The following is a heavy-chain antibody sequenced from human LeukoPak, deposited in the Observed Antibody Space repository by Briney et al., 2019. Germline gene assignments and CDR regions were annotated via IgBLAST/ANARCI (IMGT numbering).Heavy chain of an antibody. CDR2: IYYSGST. D-gene: IGHD3-10*01. J-gene: IGHJ5*02. Sequence: KSSETLSLTCTVSGGSISSGDYYWSWIRQPPGKGLEWIGYIYYSGSTYYNPSLKSRVTISVDTSKNQFSLKLSSVTAADTAVHYCAREVGYYGSGTSPWGQGTLVTVSS. CDR1: GGSISSGDYY. CDR3: AREVGYYGSGTSP. V-gene: IGHV4-30-4*01.